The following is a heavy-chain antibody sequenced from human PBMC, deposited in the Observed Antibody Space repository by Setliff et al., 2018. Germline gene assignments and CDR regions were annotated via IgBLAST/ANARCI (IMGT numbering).Heavy chain of an antibody. V-gene: IGHV4-61*09. Sequence: TLSLTCTVSGDSISSRTHYWSWIRQPAGKGLEWIGQVYTSWSTNYNPSLKSRVTMSVDTSKNQFSLQLSSVTAADTAVYYCARDRTYYGSGTYTRWFDYWGQGTLVTVSS. CDR3: ARDRTYYGSGTYTRWFDY. CDR2: VYTSWST. J-gene: IGHJ4*02. CDR1: GDSISSRTHY. D-gene: IGHD3-10*01.